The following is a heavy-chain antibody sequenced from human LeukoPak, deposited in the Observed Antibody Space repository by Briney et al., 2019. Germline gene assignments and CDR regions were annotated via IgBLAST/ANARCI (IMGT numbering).Heavy chain of an antibody. J-gene: IGHJ6*02. V-gene: IGHV1-18*01. CDR2: ISAYNGNT. D-gene: IGHD4-17*01. Sequence: GASVKVSCKASGYTFTSYGISWVRQAPGQGLEWMGWISAYNGNTNYAQKLQGRVTMTTDTSTSTAYMELRSLRSDDTAVYYCARDRSYGDHAVGYYYYYYGMDVWGQGTTVTVSS. CDR1: GYTFTSYG. CDR3: ARDRSYGDHAVGYYYYYYGMDV.